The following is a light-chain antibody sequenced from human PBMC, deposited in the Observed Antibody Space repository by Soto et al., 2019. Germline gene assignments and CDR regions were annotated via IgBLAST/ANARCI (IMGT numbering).Light chain of an antibody. V-gene: IGLV2-14*03. CDR2: DVD. J-gene: IGLJ3*02. Sequence: QSALTQPASVSGSPGQSITISCTGTSSDVGRYNFVSWYQQHPGKAPRLMILDVDNRPSGVSTRFSGSKSGNTASLTISGLQAEDEADYYCCSYSGSSTIVVFGGGTQLTVL. CDR1: SSDVGRYNF. CDR3: CSYSGSSTIVV.